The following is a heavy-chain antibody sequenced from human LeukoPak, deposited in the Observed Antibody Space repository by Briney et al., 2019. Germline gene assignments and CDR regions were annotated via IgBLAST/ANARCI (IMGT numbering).Heavy chain of an antibody. CDR1: GFTFSSYA. CDR2: ISGSGGST. D-gene: IGHD5-18*01. CDR3: VGTWIQLWVGPDY. V-gene: IGHV3-23*01. J-gene: IGHJ4*02. Sequence: GGSLRLSCAASGFTFSSYAMSWVRQAPGKGLEWVSAISGSGGSTYYADSVKGRFTISRDNSKNTLYLQMNSLRAEDTAVYYCVGTWIQLWVGPDYWGQGTLVTVSS.